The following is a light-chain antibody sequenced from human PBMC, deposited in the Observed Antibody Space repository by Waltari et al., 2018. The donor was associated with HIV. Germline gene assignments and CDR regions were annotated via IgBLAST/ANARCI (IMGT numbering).Light chain of an antibody. CDR3: QKYNRAPDT. CDR1: QDINNY. CDR2: AAS. J-gene: IGKJ4*01. V-gene: IGKV1-27*01. Sequence: DIQMTQSPSSLSASVGDRVTITCRASQDINNYLAWYQQRPGIVPKLLIYAASTLQSGVPSRFSGSASGTDFTLTISSLQPEDAATYFCQKYNRAPDTFGGGTKVEI.